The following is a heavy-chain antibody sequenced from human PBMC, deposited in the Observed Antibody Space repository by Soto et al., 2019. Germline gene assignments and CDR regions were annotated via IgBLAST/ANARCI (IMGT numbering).Heavy chain of an antibody. CDR2: IYWDDDK. CDR1: GFSLTTRGVG. D-gene: IGHD3-16*01. CDR3: KSIPNYYHYDWIDP. V-gene: IGHV2-5*02. J-gene: IGHJ5*02. Sequence: QITLKESGPTLVKPTQTLTLTCTFSGFSLTTRGVGVGWIRQPPGKALECLALIYWDDDKRYSPSLQSRLSITNDTSKNQVGLTIPNVHPVDTATHYCKSIPNYYHYDWIDPWGQGTLVSVSP.